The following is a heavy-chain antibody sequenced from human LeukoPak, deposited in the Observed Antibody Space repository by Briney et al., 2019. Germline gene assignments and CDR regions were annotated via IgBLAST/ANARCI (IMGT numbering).Heavy chain of an antibody. CDR3: ARVSGLTGYWDYYYGMDV. CDR2: MNPNSGNT. V-gene: IGHV1-8*01. J-gene: IGHJ6*02. Sequence: ASVKVSCKASGYTFTSYDINWVRQATGQGLEWMGWMNPNSGNTDYAQKLQGRVTITADKSTSTAYMELSSLRSEDTAVYYCARVSGLTGYWDYYYGMDVWGQGTTVTVS. CDR1: GYTFTSYD. D-gene: IGHD3-9*01.